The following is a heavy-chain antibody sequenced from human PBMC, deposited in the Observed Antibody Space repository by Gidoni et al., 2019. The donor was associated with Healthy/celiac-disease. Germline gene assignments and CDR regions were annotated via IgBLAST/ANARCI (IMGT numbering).Heavy chain of an antibody. Sequence: QVQLVQSGAEVKKPGASVKVSCKASGYTFTSYYMHWVRQAPGQGLEWMGIINPSGGSTSYAQKFQGRVTMTRDTSTSTVYMELSSLRSEDTAVYYCARSPSIAARPGPFDYWGQGTLVTVSS. CDR3: ARSPSIAARPGPFDY. CDR2: INPSGGST. CDR1: GYTFTSYY. D-gene: IGHD6-6*01. J-gene: IGHJ4*02. V-gene: IGHV1-46*01.